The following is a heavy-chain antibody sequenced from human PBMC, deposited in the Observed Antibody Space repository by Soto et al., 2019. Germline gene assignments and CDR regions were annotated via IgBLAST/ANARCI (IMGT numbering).Heavy chain of an antibody. CDR2: IIPIFGTA. CDR3: ASSGGSCYSKLCWFDP. V-gene: IGHV1-69*13. Sequence: SVKVSCKXSGGTFSSYAISWVRQAPGQGLEWMGGIIPIFGTANYAQKFQGRVTITADESTSTAYMELSSLRSEDTAVYYCASSGGSCYSKLCWFDPWGQGTLVTVSS. J-gene: IGHJ5*02. CDR1: GGTFSSYA. D-gene: IGHD2-15*01.